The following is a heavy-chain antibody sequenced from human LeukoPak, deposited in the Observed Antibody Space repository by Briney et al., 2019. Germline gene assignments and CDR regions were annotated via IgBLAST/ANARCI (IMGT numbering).Heavy chain of an antibody. J-gene: IGHJ4*02. CDR2: INTNTGNP. CDR1: GYTFTSYA. D-gene: IGHD1-26*01. V-gene: IGHV7-4-1*02. CDR3: AREVDVGATETDPPDY. Sequence: ASVKVSCKASGYTFTSYAMNWVRQAPGQGLEWMGWINTNTGNPTYAQGFTGRFVFSLDTSVSTAYLQISSLKAEDTAVYYCAREVDVGATETDPPDYWGQGTLVTVSS.